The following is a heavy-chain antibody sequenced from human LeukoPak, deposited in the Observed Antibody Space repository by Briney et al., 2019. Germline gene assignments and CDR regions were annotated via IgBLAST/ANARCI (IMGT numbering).Heavy chain of an antibody. Sequence: GGSLRLSCAASGFTVSFYAMSWVRQAPGKGLEWVSVIAGGGSSTYYADSVKGRFTISRDNSKNTLYLQMNSLRAEDTAVYYCAKGGDGYNINYFDYWGQGTLVTVSS. V-gene: IGHV3-23*01. CDR3: AKGGDGYNINYFDY. J-gene: IGHJ4*02. D-gene: IGHD5-24*01. CDR2: IAGGGSST. CDR1: GFTVSFYA.